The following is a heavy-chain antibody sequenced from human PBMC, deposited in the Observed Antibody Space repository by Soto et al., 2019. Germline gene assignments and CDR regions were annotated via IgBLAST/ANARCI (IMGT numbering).Heavy chain of an antibody. CDR1: VCCLSRWCDY. D-gene: IGHD3-9*01. CDR3: ARVDNRGSFEILNEY. J-gene: IGHJ4*02. Sequence: PSETRSLTCTFCVCCLSRWCDYWSFIRQHPGKGLEWIGHIYDSVNTYYSPSLRSRVTISADMSKNQFSLNLRSVTAADTAVYYCARVDNRGSFEILNEYWGQGHLVNVS. V-gene: IGHV4-31*03. CDR2: IYDSVNT.